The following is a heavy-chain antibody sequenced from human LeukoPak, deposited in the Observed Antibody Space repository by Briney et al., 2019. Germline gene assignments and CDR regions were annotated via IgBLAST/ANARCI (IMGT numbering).Heavy chain of an antibody. D-gene: IGHD4-23*01. CDR2: IHYSGST. CDR3: AKVRGGNRGDAFDI. V-gene: IGHV4-59*01. CDR1: GGSISSYY. Sequence: SETLSLTCTVSGGSISSYYWSWIRQPPGKGLEWIGYIHYSGSTNYNPSLKSRVTISVDTSKNQFSLKLSSVTAADTAVYYCAKVRGGNRGDAFDIWGQGTLVTVSS. J-gene: IGHJ3*02.